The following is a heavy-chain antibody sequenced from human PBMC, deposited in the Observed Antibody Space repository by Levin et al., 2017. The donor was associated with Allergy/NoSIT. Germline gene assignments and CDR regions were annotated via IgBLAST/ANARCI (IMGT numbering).Heavy chain of an antibody. CDR1: GFSVSSKY. J-gene: IGHJ4*02. D-gene: IGHD4-17*01. Sequence: GGSLRLSCAASGFSVSSKYMTWVRQAPGKGLEWVSVIYSGDGTYYADSVRGRFTISRDKSKNTLYLQMNSLRAEDTAVYYCVTSGVGDDYEPGYWGQGTLVTVSS. CDR3: VTSGVGDDYEPGY. CDR2: IYSGDGT. V-gene: IGHV3-66*01.